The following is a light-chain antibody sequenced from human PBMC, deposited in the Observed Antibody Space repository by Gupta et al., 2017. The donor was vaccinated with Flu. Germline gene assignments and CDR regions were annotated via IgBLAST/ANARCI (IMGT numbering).Light chain of an antibody. CDR2: AAS. V-gene: IGKV1-5*03. Sequence: PSTLSASVGDSVTITCRASQTITNWLAWYQQKPGKAPKLLLYAASTLESGVPSRFSGSGSGTEFTLTSTSLQPDDFATYYCQQYNSFSYTFGQGTKLEIK. CDR3: QQYNSFSYT. CDR1: QTITNW. J-gene: IGKJ2*01.